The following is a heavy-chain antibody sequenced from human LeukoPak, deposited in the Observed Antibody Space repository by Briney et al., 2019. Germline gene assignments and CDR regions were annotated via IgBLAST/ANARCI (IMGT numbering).Heavy chain of an antibody. J-gene: IGHJ4*02. V-gene: IGHV3-9*01. CDR2: ISWNSGSI. CDR1: GFTFDEYA. Sequence: PGGSLRLSCAASGFTFDEYAMHWVRQGPGKGLEWVSGISWNSGSIGYADSVKGQFTISRDNAKNSLYLQMNSLRAEDTALYYCAKLSAAGTYDCWGQGTLVTVSS. D-gene: IGHD6-13*01. CDR3: AKLSAAGTYDC.